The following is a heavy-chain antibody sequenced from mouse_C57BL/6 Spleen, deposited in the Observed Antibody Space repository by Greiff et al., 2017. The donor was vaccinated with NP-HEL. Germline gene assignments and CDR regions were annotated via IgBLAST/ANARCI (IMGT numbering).Heavy chain of an antibody. D-gene: IGHD2-3*01. CDR1: GYTFTDYE. CDR2: IDPETGGT. Sequence: QVQLQQSGAELVRPGASVTLSCKASGYTFTDYEMHWVKQTPVHGLEWIGAIDPETGGTAYNQKFKGKAILTADKSPSTAYMELRSLTSEDSAVYYCTRDDGYYVFAYWGQGTLVTVSA. CDR3: TRDDGYYVFAY. J-gene: IGHJ3*01. V-gene: IGHV1-15*01.